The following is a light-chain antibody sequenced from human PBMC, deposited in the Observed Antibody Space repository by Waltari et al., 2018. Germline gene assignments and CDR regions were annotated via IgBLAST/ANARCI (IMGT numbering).Light chain of an antibody. J-gene: IGKJ1*01. CDR1: QSVSRS. CDR3: QHYVRLPAT. Sequence: IVLTQPPGTLSLSQGERATLSCRASQSVSRSLALYQQQPGHATNLLIYGASTRATGIPDRFTGSGSGTDFSLTISSLEPEDFAIYFCQHYVRLPATFGQGTKVEIK. V-gene: IGKV3-20*01. CDR2: GAS.